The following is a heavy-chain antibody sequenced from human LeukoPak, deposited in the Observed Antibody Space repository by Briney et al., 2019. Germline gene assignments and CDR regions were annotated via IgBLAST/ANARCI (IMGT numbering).Heavy chain of an antibody. CDR1: GLRFRNYG. CDR3: ATDRNSGKYYDY. D-gene: IGHD1-26*01. Sequence: GRSLRLSCVVSGLRFRNYGMHWVRQAPGKGLECVAVIYYDGSNQYYADSVKGRFTVSRDNAKNTLYLQMDSLRAEDTAVYYCATDRNSGKYYDYWGQGTLVTVSS. V-gene: IGHV3-33*01. J-gene: IGHJ4*02. CDR2: IYYDGSNQ.